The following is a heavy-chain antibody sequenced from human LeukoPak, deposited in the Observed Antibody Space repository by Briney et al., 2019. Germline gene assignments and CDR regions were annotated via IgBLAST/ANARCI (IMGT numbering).Heavy chain of an antibody. CDR2: INPNSGGT. CDR3: ARGYYDSSGYYLIFDY. CDR1: GYTFTGHY. V-gene: IGHV1-2*02. Sequence: ASVKVSCKASGYTFTGHYMHWVRQAPGQGLEWMGWINPNSGGTNYAQKFQGRVTMTRDTSISTAYMELSRLRSDDTAVYYCARGYYDSSGYYLIFDYWGQGTLVTVSS. J-gene: IGHJ4*02. D-gene: IGHD3-22*01.